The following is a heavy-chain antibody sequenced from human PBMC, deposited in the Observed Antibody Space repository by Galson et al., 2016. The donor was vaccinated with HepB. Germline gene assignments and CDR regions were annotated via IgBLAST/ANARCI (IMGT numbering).Heavy chain of an antibody. CDR1: GGSINSGGHY. V-gene: IGHV4-31*03. CDR2: IYHSGSA. D-gene: IGHD3-10*01. Sequence: TLSLTCTVSGGSINSGGHYWSWIRQNPGKGLEWIGYIYHSGSAYYNPSLKSRVTISIDTSKNQFSLNLRSVTAADTAVYYCARDNEGSYNLFDPWGQGTLVTVSS. J-gene: IGHJ5*02. CDR3: ARDNEGSYNLFDP.